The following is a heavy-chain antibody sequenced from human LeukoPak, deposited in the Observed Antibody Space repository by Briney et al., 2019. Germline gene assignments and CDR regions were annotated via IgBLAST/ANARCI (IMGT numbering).Heavy chain of an antibody. V-gene: IGHV3-23*01. D-gene: IGHD6-19*01. Sequence: PGGSLRLSCAASGFTFGSYAMSWVRQAPGKGLEWVSAISGSGGSTYYADSVKGRFTISRDNSKNTLYLQMNSLRAEDTAVYYCAKDRDSSGWYDSGTDYWGQGTLVTVSS. CDR2: ISGSGGST. J-gene: IGHJ4*02. CDR1: GFTFGSYA. CDR3: AKDRDSSGWYDSGTDY.